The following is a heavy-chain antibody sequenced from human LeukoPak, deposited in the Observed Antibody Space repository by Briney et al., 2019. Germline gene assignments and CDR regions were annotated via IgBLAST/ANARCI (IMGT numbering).Heavy chain of an antibody. D-gene: IGHD3-22*01. CDR1: GYTFTGYY. J-gene: IGHJ4*02. V-gene: IGHV1-2*02. CDR3: AREYYDSSGHYQKTDY. CDR2: VNPNSGGT. Sequence: ASVKVSCKASGYTFTGYYMHWVRQAPGQGLEWMGWVNPNSGGTNYAQKFQGRVTMTRDTSISTAYMELSRLRSDDTAVYYCAREYYDSSGHYQKTDYWGQGTLVTDSS.